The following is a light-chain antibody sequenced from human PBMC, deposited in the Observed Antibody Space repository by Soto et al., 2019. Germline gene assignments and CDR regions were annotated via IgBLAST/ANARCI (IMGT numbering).Light chain of an antibody. V-gene: IGLV2-14*01. CDR1: SSDVGGYNY. CDR2: DVS. J-gene: IGLJ2*01. CDR3: SSYTSSSIVV. Sequence: QSALTQPASVSGSPGQSITIPCTGTSSDVGGYNYVSWYQQHPGKAPKLMIYDVSNRPSGVSNRFSGSKSGNTASLTISGLQAEDEADYYCSSYTSSSIVVFGGGTKL.